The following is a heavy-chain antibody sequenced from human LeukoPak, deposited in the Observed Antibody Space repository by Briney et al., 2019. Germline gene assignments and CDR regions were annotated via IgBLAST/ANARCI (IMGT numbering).Heavy chain of an antibody. Sequence: GASVKVSCKASGGTFSSYAISWVRQAPGQGREWMGRIIPILGIANYAQKFQGRVTITADKSTSTAYMELSSLRSEDTAVYYCARVDDIVYDSSGYYYFDYWGQGALVTVSS. D-gene: IGHD3-22*01. CDR1: GGTFSSYA. V-gene: IGHV1-69*04. J-gene: IGHJ4*02. CDR2: IIPILGIA. CDR3: ARVDDIVYDSSGYYYFDY.